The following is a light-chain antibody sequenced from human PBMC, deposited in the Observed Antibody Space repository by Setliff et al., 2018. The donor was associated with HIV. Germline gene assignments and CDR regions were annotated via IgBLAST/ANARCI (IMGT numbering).Light chain of an antibody. Sequence: SALTQPASVSGSPGQSITISCNGTSGDVGKYSLVSWYQQHPGKAPKLIIYKVTKTPSRIANRFSGSKSGNTASLTISGLQSEDEADYYCCSYAGSDTFDVFGTGTKVTVL. CDR2: KVT. CDR1: SGDVGKYSL. J-gene: IGLJ1*01. V-gene: IGLV2-23*02. CDR3: CSYAGSDTFDV.